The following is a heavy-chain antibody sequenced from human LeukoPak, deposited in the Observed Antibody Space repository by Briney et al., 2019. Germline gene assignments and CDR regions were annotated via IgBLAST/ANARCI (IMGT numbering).Heavy chain of an antibody. J-gene: IGHJ4*02. Sequence: GSLRLSCAASGFTFSSYAMSWVRQAPGKGLEWVANIKRDSSEKHYVDSVTGRFTISRDNAKNSLYLQMNSLRAEDTAVYYCARDSSAGSVDYWGQGTLVTVSS. CDR1: GFTFSSYA. V-gene: IGHV3-7*01. D-gene: IGHD2-15*01. CDR3: ARDSSAGSVDY. CDR2: IKRDSSEK.